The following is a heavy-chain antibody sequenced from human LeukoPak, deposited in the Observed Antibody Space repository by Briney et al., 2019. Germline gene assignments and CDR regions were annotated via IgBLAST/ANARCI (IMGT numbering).Heavy chain of an antibody. CDR2: ISGSGGST. Sequence: PGGSLRLSCAASGFTFSSYAMSWVRQAPGKGLEWVSAISGSGGSTYYADSVKGRFTISRDNSKNTLYLQMNSLRAEDTAVYYCAKAKSGFNYYYYHMDVWGKGTTVTVSS. V-gene: IGHV3-23*01. D-gene: IGHD1-26*01. CDR3: AKAKSGFNYYYYHMDV. J-gene: IGHJ6*03. CDR1: GFTFSSYA.